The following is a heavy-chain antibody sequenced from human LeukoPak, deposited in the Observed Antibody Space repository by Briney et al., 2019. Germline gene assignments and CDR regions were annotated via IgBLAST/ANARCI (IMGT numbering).Heavy chain of an antibody. Sequence: GRSLRLSCAASGFTFDDYAMHWVRQAPGKGLEWVSGISWNSGSIGYADSVKGRFTISRDNAKNSLYLQMNSLRAEDTALYYCAKGLGDYWAREPWSPSPQ. J-gene: IGHJ4*02. CDR2: ISWNSGSI. V-gene: IGHV3-9*01. CDR1: GFTFDDYA. CDR3: AKGLGDY.